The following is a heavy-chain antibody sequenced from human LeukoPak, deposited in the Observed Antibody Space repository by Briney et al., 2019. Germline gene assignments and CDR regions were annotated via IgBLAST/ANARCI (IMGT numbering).Heavy chain of an antibody. CDR3: ARDLYGDYVDY. CDR2: IYTSGST. V-gene: IGHV4-61*02. D-gene: IGHD4-17*01. Sequence: SETLSLTCTVSGGSISSSSYYWSWIRQPAGKGLEWIGRIYTSGSTNYNPSLKSRVTISVDTSKNQFSLKLSSVTAADTAVYYCARDLYGDYVDYWGQGTLVTVSS. CDR1: GGSISSSSYY. J-gene: IGHJ4*02.